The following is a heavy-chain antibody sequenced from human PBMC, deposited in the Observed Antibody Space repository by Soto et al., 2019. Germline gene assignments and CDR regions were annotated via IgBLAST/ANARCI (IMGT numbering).Heavy chain of an antibody. Sequence: QVPLVQSGAEVKKPGASVKVSCKASGYTFTSYGISWVRQAPGQGLEWMGWISAYNGNTNYAQKLQGRVTMTTDTSTSTAYMELRSLRSDDTAVYYCAGEINYYDSSGYRTFDYWGQGTLVTVSS. V-gene: IGHV1-18*01. CDR3: AGEINYYDSSGYRTFDY. D-gene: IGHD3-22*01. J-gene: IGHJ4*02. CDR2: ISAYNGNT. CDR1: GYTFTSYG.